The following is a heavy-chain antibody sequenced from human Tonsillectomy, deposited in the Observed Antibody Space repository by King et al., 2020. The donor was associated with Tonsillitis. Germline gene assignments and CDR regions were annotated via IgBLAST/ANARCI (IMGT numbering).Heavy chain of an antibody. V-gene: IGHV3-30-3*01. CDR1: GFTFSSYA. CDR2: ISYDGSNK. Sequence: VQLVESGGGVVQPGRSLRLSCAASGFTFSSYAMHWVRQAPGKGLEWVTVISYDGSNKYYADSGKGRFTISRDSSKNTLYLQMNNLRAEDTAVYYCARDPSGGTWYLGLEYWGQGTLVTVSS. D-gene: IGHD6-13*01. CDR3: ARDPSGGTWYLGLEY. J-gene: IGHJ4*02.